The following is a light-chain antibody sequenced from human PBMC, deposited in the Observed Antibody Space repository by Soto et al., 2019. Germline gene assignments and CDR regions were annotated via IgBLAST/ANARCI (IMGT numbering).Light chain of an antibody. V-gene: IGLV2-14*01. Sequence: QSALTQPASVSGSPGQSITISCAGTSSDVGAYTYVSWYQQHPGKAPKLMIYDVSNRPSGVSIRFSGSKSGNTASLTISGLQAEDEADYYCTSYTSSSTPYVFGGGTKVTVL. CDR1: SSDVGAYTY. CDR3: TSYTSSSTPYV. J-gene: IGLJ1*01. CDR2: DVS.